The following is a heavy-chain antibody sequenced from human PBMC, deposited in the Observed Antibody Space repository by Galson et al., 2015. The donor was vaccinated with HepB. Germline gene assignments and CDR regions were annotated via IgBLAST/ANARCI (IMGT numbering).Heavy chain of an antibody. CDR2: IRSETDGGTT. J-gene: IGHJ4*02. Sequence: SLRLSCAASGFTFNNAWMTWVRQAPGKGLEWVGHIRSETDGGTTDYAASVKGRFTISRDDSKNTLYLQMSSLKTEDTGLYYCTGPYYYDNSGYFYWGQGTLVTVSS. CDR3: TGPYYYDNSGYFY. D-gene: IGHD3-22*01. V-gene: IGHV3-15*01. CDR1: GFTFNNAW.